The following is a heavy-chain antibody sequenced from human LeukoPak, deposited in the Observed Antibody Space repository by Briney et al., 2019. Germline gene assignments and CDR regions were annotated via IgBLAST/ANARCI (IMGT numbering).Heavy chain of an antibody. J-gene: IGHJ4*02. D-gene: IGHD3-16*02. CDR2: IYYSGST. V-gene: IGHV4-59*01. CDR1: GDSISTYY. Sequence: NTSEALSLTCTVSGDSISTYYWSWLRQPPGKGLEWIGYIYYSGSTNYNPSLKSRVTISVDTSKNQFSLKLSSVTAADTAVYYCARGTYDYVWGSYRYGSFDYWGQGTLVTVSS. CDR3: ARGTYDYVWGSYRYGSFDY.